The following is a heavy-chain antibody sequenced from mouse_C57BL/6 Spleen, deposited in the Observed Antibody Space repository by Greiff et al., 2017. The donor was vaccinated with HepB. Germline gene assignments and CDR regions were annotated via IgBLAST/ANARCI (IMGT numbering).Heavy chain of an antibody. V-gene: IGHV14-1*01. CDR2: IDPEDGDT. J-gene: IGHJ2*01. CDR3: TSYYYGSSYYFDY. D-gene: IGHD1-1*01. Sequence: EVMLVESGAELVRPGASVKLSCTASGFNIKDYYMHWVKQRPEQGLEWIGRIDPEDGDTEYAPKFQGKATMTADTSSNTAYLQLSSLTSEDTAVYYCTSYYYGSSYYFDYWGQGTTLTVSS. CDR1: GFNIKDYY.